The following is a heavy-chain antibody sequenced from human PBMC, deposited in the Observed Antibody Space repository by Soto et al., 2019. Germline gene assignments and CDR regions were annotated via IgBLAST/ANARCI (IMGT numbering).Heavy chain of an antibody. V-gene: IGHV3-21*01. D-gene: IGHD4-17*01. CDR1: GFTFRSYS. J-gene: IGHJ3*01. Sequence: EVQLVESGGGLVKPGGSLRLSCEASGFTFRSYSMNWVRQAPGKGLEWVSSISTTSSYIYYGDSVKGRFTISRDNAKNSLFLQMKSLRAEDTAIYYCAIEGDGYGDYKRAFDVWGKGTTVTVSS. CDR3: AIEGDGYGDYKRAFDV. CDR2: ISTTSSYI.